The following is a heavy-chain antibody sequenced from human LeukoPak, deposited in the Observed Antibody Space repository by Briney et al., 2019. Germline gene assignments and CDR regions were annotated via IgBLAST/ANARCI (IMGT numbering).Heavy chain of an antibody. CDR3: AKEWKGYDPFDY. CDR2: IGGSGDTT. Sequence: GGSLRLSCAASGFTFSRYAMRWVRQAPGKGLEWVSGIGGSGDTTYYTKSVEGRFTVPRDNSKNTLYLQMNSLRAEDTAVYYCAKEWKGYDPFDYWGQGTLVTVSS. V-gene: IGHV3-23*01. D-gene: IGHD5-18*01. CDR1: GFTFSRYA. J-gene: IGHJ4*02.